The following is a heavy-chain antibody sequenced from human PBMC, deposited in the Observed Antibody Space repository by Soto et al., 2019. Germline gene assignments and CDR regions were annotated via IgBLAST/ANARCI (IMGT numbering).Heavy chain of an antibody. CDR3: ARGLDKAAGGAFDI. CDR2: ISNRVSYI. V-gene: IGHV3-21*01. CDR1: GFTFSSYS. Sequence: GGSLRLSCIASGFTFSSYSMKWVRQAPGKGLEWVSSISNRVSYIYYADSVRGRFTLSRDNSKNTLSLQMNSLRVEDTAVYYCARGLDKAAGGAFDIWGQGTMVTVSS. D-gene: IGHD3-16*01. J-gene: IGHJ3*02.